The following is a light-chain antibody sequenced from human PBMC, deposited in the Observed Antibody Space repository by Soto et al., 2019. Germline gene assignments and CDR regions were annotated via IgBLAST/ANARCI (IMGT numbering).Light chain of an antibody. V-gene: IGKV1-13*02. CDR2: DAS. Sequence: AIQLTQSPSSLSASVGDRVSITCRASQGISSALAWYQQKPVKAPKLLIYDASSLQSGVPSRFSGSGSGTDFTLTIGSLQPEDFATYYCQQFNSYPRTFGQGTKLEIK. CDR1: QGISSA. CDR3: QQFNSYPRT. J-gene: IGKJ2*01.